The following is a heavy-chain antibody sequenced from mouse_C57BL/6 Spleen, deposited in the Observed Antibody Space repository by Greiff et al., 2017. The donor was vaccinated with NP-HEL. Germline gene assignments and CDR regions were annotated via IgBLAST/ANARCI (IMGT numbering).Heavy chain of an antibody. D-gene: IGHD2-1*01. CDR3: AREGGNRGFDY. CDR2: IDPSDSET. J-gene: IGHJ2*01. Sequence: QVQLKQPGAELVRPGSSVKLSCKASGYTFTSYWMHWVKQRPIQGLEWIGNIDPSDSETHYNQKFKDKATLTVDKSSSTAYMQLSSLTSEDSAVYYCAREGGNRGFDYWGQGTTLTVSS. V-gene: IGHV1-52*01. CDR1: GYTFTSYW.